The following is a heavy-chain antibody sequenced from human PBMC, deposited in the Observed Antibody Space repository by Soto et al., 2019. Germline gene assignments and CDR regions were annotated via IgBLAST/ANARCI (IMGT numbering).Heavy chain of an antibody. CDR2: ISGSGGST. Sequence: EVQLLESGGGLLKPGGSLRLSFAASGFPFSSYAMSWFRKAQGRGLEGVSAISGSGGSTYYAASVKGRFTISRDNSKNTLYLQMNSLRAEDTAVYYCAKDPDIVVPQGWFDPWGQGTLVTVSS. CDR1: GFPFSSYA. V-gene: IGHV3-23*01. D-gene: IGHD2-2*01. J-gene: IGHJ5*02. CDR3: AKDPDIVVPQGWFDP.